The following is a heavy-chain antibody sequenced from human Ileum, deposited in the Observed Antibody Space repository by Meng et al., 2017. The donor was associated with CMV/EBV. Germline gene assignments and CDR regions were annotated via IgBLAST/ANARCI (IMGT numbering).Heavy chain of an antibody. CDR2: ISSSGSTI. CDR1: GFTFSDYY. V-gene: IGHV3-11*01. CDR3: TRGAVDGGSNRNDAFDI. D-gene: IGHD1-14*01. Sequence: GESLKISCAASGFTFSDYYMSWIRQAPGKGLEWVSYISSSGSTIYYADSVKGRFTISRDNAKNSLYLQMNSLRAEDTAVYYCTRGAVDGGSNRNDAFDIWGQGTMVTVSS. J-gene: IGHJ3*02.